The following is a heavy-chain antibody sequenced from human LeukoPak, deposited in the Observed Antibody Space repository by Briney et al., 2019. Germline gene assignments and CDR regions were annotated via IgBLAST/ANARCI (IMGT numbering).Heavy chain of an antibody. CDR2: ISSSSSTI. CDR3: ARAVGYSGSYFPDY. J-gene: IGHJ4*02. D-gene: IGHD1-26*01. V-gene: IGHV3-48*04. Sequence: GGSLRLSCAASGFTFSSYSMNWVRQAPGKGLEWVSYISSSSSTIYYADSVKGRFTISRDNAKNSLYLQMNSLRAEDTAVYYCARAVGYSGSYFPDYWGQGTLVTVSS. CDR1: GFTFSSYS.